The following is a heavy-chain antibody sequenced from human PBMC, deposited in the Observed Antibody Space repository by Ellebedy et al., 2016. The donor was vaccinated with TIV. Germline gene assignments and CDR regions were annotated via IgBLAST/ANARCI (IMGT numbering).Heavy chain of an antibody. J-gene: IGHJ2*01. D-gene: IGHD3-10*01. CDR3: ARGGPGGDNWFFGL. CDR1: GFSLTGSD. V-gene: IGHV3-13*01. CDR2: SGAAGDT. Sequence: GESLKISCADSGFSLTGSDLHWVRRRRGKGLEWVAASGAAGDTYYPDSVRGRFTISRESAKNSFYLQMNSLPAGDTAVYYCARGGPGGDNWFFGLWGRGTQVTVSS.